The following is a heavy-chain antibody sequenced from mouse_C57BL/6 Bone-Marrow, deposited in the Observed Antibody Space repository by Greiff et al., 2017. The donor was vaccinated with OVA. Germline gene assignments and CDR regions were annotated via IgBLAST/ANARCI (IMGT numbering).Heavy chain of an antibody. CDR2: ISSGGSYT. D-gene: IGHD1-1*01. V-gene: IGHV5-6*01. CDR1: GFTFSSYG. J-gene: IGHJ2*01. Sequence: EVQRVESGGDLVKPGGSLKLSCAASGFTFSSYGMSWVRQTPDKRLEWVATISSGGSYTYYPDSVKGRFTISRDNAKNTLYLQMSSLKSEDTAMYYCARHYYGSSYDWGKGTTLTVSS. CDR3: ARHYYGSSYD.